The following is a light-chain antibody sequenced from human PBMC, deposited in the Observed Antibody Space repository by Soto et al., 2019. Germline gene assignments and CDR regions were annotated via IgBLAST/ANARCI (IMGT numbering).Light chain of an antibody. CDR1: SSDVGGYNY. J-gene: IGLJ1*01. CDR3: SSYAGSNNYV. V-gene: IGLV2-8*01. CDR2: GVT. Sequence: QSALTQPPSAYGSPGQSVTISCTGTSSDVGGYNYVSWYQQHPGKAPKLMIYGVTKRPSGVPDRFSGSKSGNTASLTVSGLQAEDEAYYYCSSYAGSNNYVFGTGTKLTVL.